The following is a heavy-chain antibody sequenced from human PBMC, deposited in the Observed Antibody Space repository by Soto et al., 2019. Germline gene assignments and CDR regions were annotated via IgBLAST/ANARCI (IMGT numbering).Heavy chain of an antibody. CDR2: IYYSGST. V-gene: IGHV4-31*03. Sequence: QVQLQESGPGLVKPSQTLSLTCTVSGGFISSGGYYWSWIRQHPGKSLEWIGYIYYSGSTYYNPSLKRRVSISVDTSKNQFSLKLNCVTAADTAVYYCARRRENVDLWGRGTLVTVSS. CDR3: ARRRENVDL. J-gene: IGHJ2*01. CDR1: GGFISSGGYY.